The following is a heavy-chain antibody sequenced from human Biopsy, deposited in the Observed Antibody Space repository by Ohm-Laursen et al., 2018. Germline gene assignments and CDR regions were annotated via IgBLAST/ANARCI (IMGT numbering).Heavy chain of an antibody. CDR1: GGDINNYY. J-gene: IGHJ5*02. Sequence: SDTLSLTCNVSGGDINNYYWSWIRQPAGKGLEWIGRIYPGGSTNYNPSLKSRVTMSVDTSKKQFSLKLNSVTAADTAVYYCARDYDTSGYYYVSWGQGTLVTVSS. CDR3: ARDYDTSGYYYVS. V-gene: IGHV4-4*07. CDR2: IYPGGST. D-gene: IGHD3-22*01.